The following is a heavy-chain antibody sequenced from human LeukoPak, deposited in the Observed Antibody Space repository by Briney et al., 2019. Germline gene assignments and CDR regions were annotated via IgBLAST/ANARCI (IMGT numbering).Heavy chain of an antibody. J-gene: IGHJ5*02. CDR1: GGTFSSYA. D-gene: IGHD2-15*01. V-gene: IGHV1-69*05. Sequence: PVKVSCKASGGTFSSYAISWVRQAPGQGLEWMGGIIPIFGTANYAQKFQGRVTITTDESTSTAYMELSSLRSEDTAVYYCARGYCSGGSCSLLAWGQGTLVTVSS. CDR2: IIPIFGTA. CDR3: ARGYCSGGSCSLLA.